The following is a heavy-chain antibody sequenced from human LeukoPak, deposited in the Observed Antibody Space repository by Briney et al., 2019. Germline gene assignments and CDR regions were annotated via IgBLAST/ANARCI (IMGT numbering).Heavy chain of an antibody. CDR2: LYYIGST. Sequence: PSQTLSLTCTVSGGTISSYYWSWIRQPPGKGLEWIGYLYYIGSTNYNPSLRSRVTISVDTSKNQFSLKLSSVTAADTAVYYCARGTSGWYWGFGYWGQGTLVTVSS. CDR3: ARGTSGWYWGFGY. V-gene: IGHV4-59*12. CDR1: GGTISSYY. J-gene: IGHJ4*02. D-gene: IGHD6-19*01.